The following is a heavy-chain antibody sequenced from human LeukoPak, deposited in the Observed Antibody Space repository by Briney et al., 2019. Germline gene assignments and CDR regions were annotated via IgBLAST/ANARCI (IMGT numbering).Heavy chain of an antibody. J-gene: IGHJ6*02. Sequence: GGSLRLSCAASGFTFSSYSMNWVRQAPGKGLEWVSSISSSSSYIYYADSVKGRFTISRDNAKNSLYLQMNSLRAEDTAVYYCARDNAIYGMDVWGQGTTVTVSS. D-gene: IGHD2-8*01. CDR3: ARDNAIYGMDV. CDR2: ISSSSSYI. CDR1: GFTFSSYS. V-gene: IGHV3-21*01.